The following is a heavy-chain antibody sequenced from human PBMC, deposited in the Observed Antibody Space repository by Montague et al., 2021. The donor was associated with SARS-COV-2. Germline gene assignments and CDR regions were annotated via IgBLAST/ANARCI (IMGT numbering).Heavy chain of an antibody. CDR1: GFTFSSYC. CDR2: SLNASSKV. Sequence: SLRLSCAASGFTFSSYCLERVRVAPGKGVERVSTSLNASSKVNSEDSVKGRLTISRDNAKNSLYLQMNSLRAEDTAVYFCARDQGKGYCGCYCYVGLDDWGQVFFFTVSS. CDR3: ARDQGKGYCGCYCYVGLDD. J-gene: IGHJ4*01. V-gene: IGHV3-7*04. D-gene: IGHD2-21*02.